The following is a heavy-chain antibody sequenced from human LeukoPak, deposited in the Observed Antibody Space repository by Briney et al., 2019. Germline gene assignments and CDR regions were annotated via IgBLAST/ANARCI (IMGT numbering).Heavy chain of an antibody. J-gene: IGHJ4*02. Sequence: GRSLRLSCAASGFTFDDYAMHWVRQAPGKGLEWVSGISWNSGSIGYADSVKGRFTISRDNAKNSLYLQMNSLRAEDTALYYCAKDMGSSMAANFDYWGQGTLVTVSS. V-gene: IGHV3-9*01. D-gene: IGHD5-24*01. CDR2: ISWNSGSI. CDR3: AKDMGSSMAANFDY. CDR1: GFTFDDYA.